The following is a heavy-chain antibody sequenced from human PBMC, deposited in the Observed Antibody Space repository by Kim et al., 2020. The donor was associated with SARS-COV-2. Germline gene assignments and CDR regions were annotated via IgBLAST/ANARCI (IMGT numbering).Heavy chain of an antibody. Sequence: GGSLRLSCAASGFTFSSYEMNWVRQAPGKGLEWVSYISSSGSTIYYADSVKGRFTISRDNAKNSLYLQMNSLRAEDTAVYYCARGIMLRYFDWLPMGGFDYWGQGTLVTVSS. CDR3: ARGIMLRYFDWLPMGGFDY. CDR1: GFTFSSYE. CDR2: ISSSGSTI. J-gene: IGHJ4*02. V-gene: IGHV3-48*03. D-gene: IGHD3-9*01.